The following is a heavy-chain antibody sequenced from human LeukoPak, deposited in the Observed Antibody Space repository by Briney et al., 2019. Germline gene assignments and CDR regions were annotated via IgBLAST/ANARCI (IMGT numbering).Heavy chain of an antibody. CDR2: ISYDGSNK. Sequence: GRSLRLFCAASGFTFSSYAMHWVRQAPGKGLEWVAVISYDGSNKYYADSVKGRFTISRDNSKNTLYLQMNSLRAEDTAVYYCARDLDKDIVVVPAAIPGYWGQGTLVTVSS. CDR1: GFTFSSYA. D-gene: IGHD2-2*02. J-gene: IGHJ4*02. CDR3: ARDLDKDIVVVPAAIPGY. V-gene: IGHV3-30*01.